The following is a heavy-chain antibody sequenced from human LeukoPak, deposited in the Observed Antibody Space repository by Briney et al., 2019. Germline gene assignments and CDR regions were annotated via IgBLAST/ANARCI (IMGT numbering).Heavy chain of an antibody. J-gene: IGHJ4*02. CDR2: IYHSGSS. D-gene: IGHD2-2*01. Sequence: SETLSLTCTVCGYSISSGYYWGWIRQPPGKGLEWMGSIYHSGSSYYNPSLKSRVTISVATSKNKFSLKLSSVTAADTAVYYCASTLDIVIVPAADDFDYWGQGTLVTVSS. CDR1: GYSISSGYY. V-gene: IGHV4-38-2*02. CDR3: ASTLDIVIVPAADDFDY.